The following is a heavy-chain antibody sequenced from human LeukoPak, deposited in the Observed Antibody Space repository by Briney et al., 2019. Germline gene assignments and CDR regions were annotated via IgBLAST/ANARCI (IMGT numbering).Heavy chain of an antibody. Sequence: GGSLRLSCAASGFTFSSYGMHWVRQAPGKGLEWVAVISYDGSNKYYADSVKGRFTISRDNSKNTLYLQMNSLRAEDTAVYYCARDQGYCSGGSCFPKESFDYWGQGTLVTVSS. D-gene: IGHD2-15*01. J-gene: IGHJ4*02. CDR1: GFTFSSYG. CDR3: ARDQGYCSGGSCFPKESFDY. CDR2: ISYDGSNK. V-gene: IGHV3-30*03.